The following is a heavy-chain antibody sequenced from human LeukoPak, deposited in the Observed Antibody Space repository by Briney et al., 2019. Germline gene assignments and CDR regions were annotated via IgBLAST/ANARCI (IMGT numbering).Heavy chain of an antibody. V-gene: IGHV1-46*01. CDR2: INPSGGST. D-gene: IGHD3-22*01. Sequence: ASVKVSCKVSGYTFTSYYMHWVRQAPGQGLEWMGIINPSGGSTSYAQKFQGRVTMTRDTSTSTVYMELSSLRSEDTAVYYCARGGTNYYDSSGYDWFDPXXXGTLVTVSS. CDR1: GYTFTSYY. CDR3: ARGGTNYYDSSGYDWFDP. J-gene: IGHJ5*02.